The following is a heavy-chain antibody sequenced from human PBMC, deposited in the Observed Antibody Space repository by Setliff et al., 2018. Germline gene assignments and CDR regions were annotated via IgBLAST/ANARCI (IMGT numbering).Heavy chain of an antibody. J-gene: IGHJ2*01. CDR1: GGSISSSSYY. Sequence: PSETLSLTCTVSGGSISSSSYYWGWIRQPPGKGLEWIGSIYYSGSTYYNPSLKSRVTISLDTSKSQFFLKLNSVTAADTALYYCARNPDYLQYSFDLWGRGTLVTV. CDR2: IYYSGST. V-gene: IGHV4-39*07. D-gene: IGHD6-6*01. CDR3: ARNPDYLQYSFDL.